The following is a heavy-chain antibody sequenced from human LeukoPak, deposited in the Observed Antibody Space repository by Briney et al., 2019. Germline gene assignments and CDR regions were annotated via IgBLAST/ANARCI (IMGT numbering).Heavy chain of an antibody. CDR3: ATDSSGSGVGFDY. Sequence: SGESLKISCKGSGYSFTSYWIGWVRQMPGKGLEWMGIIYPGDSDTRYSPSFQGQVTISADKSISTAYLQWSSLKASDTAMYYCATDSSGSGVGFDYWGQGTLVTVSS. V-gene: IGHV5-51*01. CDR1: GYSFTSYW. J-gene: IGHJ4*02. D-gene: IGHD3-22*01. CDR2: IYPGDSDT.